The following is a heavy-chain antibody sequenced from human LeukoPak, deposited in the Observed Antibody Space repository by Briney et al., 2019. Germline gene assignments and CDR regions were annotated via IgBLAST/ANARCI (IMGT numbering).Heavy chain of an antibody. Sequence: ASVKVSCKASRYTFTGYYMHWVRQALGQGLEWMGWINPNSGATNYAQKFQGRVTMTRDTSISTAYIEVSTLRSDDTAVFYCAREGSGYPYWGQGTLVTVSS. CDR2: INPNSGAT. D-gene: IGHD3-22*01. CDR1: RYTFTGYY. V-gene: IGHV1-2*02. CDR3: AREGSGYPY. J-gene: IGHJ4*02.